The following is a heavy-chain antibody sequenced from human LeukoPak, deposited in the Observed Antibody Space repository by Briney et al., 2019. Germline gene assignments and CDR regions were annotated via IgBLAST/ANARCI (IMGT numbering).Heavy chain of an antibody. Sequence: PGGSLRLSCAASGYTFSDYYMSWIRQAPGKGLEWVSYISSSGSTIYYADSVKGRFTISRDNAKNSLYLQMNSLRAEDTAVYYCARSRIAAASPVGYRGQGTLVTVSS. V-gene: IGHV3-11*04. CDR3: ARSRIAAASPVGY. D-gene: IGHD6-13*01. CDR2: ISSSGSTI. J-gene: IGHJ4*02. CDR1: GYTFSDYY.